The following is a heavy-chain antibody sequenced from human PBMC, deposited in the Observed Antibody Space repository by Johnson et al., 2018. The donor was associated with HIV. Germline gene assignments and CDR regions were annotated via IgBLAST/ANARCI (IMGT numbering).Heavy chain of an antibody. CDR2: ITWNGGSS. CDR1: GFSFDDYG. V-gene: IGHV3-20*04. D-gene: IGHD3-10*01. Sequence: MQLVESGGGVVRPGGSLRLSCAASGFSFDDYGMNWVRQVPGKGLEWVSGITWNGGSSTYADSVKGRFTISRDNDKDSMYLQMNSLRAEDPALYYCARELTYYYGSGSYPSGRDAFDIWGQGTMVTVSS. CDR3: ARELTYYYGSGSYPSGRDAFDI. J-gene: IGHJ3*02.